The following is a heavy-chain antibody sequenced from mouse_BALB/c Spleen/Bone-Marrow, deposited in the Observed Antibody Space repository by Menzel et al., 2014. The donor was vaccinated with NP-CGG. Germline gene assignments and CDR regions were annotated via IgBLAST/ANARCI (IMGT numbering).Heavy chain of an antibody. CDR3: ARRGNWDGRDAMDY. J-gene: IGHJ4*01. V-gene: IGHV5-6*01. Sequence: EVQLVESGGDLVKPGGSLKLSCAASGFTFSSYGMSWVRQTPDKRLEWVATISSGGSYTYYPDSMKGRFTISRDNAKNTLYLQTSSLKSEDTAMYYCARRGNWDGRDAMDYWGQGTSVTVSS. D-gene: IGHD4-1*01. CDR1: GFTFSSYG. CDR2: ISSGGSYT.